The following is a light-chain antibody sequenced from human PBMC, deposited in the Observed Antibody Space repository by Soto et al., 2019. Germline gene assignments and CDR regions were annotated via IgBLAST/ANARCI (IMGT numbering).Light chain of an antibody. V-gene: IGLV2-14*01. CDR1: STDVGGYNY. CDR3: GSYTSTDTPFV. CDR2: EVN. Sequence: QSVLAQASSVSGSPGQSITISCTGTSTDVGGYNYVSWYQHHPGKGTKLIIYEVNNRPSGVSDRFSGSKSGNKASLTISNLEAEDESDYYCGSYTSTDTPFVFGTGTKVTVL. J-gene: IGLJ1*01.